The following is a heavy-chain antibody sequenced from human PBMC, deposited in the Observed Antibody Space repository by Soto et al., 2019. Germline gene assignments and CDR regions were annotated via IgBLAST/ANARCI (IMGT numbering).Heavy chain of an antibody. V-gene: IGHV4-59*01. CDR2: VYYSGST. D-gene: IGHD3-16*01. CDR1: GGSHSSYY. Sequence: QVQLQESGPGLVKPSETLSLTCTVSGGSHSSYYWSWIRQPPGKGLEWIGYVYYSGSTNYNPSLTXRVPISVATSKNQFPLKLSSVTAADTAVSYCARDWGRGIDVWGQGPTVTVSS. J-gene: IGHJ6*02. CDR3: ARDWGRGIDV.